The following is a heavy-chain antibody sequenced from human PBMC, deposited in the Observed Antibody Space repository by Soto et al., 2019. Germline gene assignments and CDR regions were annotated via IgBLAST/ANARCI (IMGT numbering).Heavy chain of an antibody. CDR1: GFTFSSYG. V-gene: IGHV3-30*18. J-gene: IGHJ3*02. CDR3: AKGDCGGDCYSFDAFDI. D-gene: IGHD2-21*02. CDR2: ISYDGSNK. Sequence: QVQLVESGGGVVQPGRSLRLSCAASGFTFSSYGMHWVRQAPGKGLEWVAVISYDGSNKYYADSVKGRFTISRDNSKNTLYLQMNRLRGEDTAVYYCAKGDCGGDCYSFDAFDIWGQGTMVTVSS.